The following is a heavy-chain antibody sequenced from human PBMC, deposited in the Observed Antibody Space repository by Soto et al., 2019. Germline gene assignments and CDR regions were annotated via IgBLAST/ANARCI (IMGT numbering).Heavy chain of an antibody. CDR1: GFSLSNARMG. J-gene: IGHJ4*02. CDR3: ERIRCGGDCYHYNDY. D-gene: IGHD2-21*02. Sequence: SGPTLVNPTETLTLTCTVSGFSLSNARMGVSWIRQPPGKALEWLAHIFSNDEKSYSTSLKSRLTISKDTSKSQVVLTMTNMDPVDTATYYCERIRCGGDCYHYNDYWGQGTLVTVSS. CDR2: IFSNDEK. V-gene: IGHV2-26*01.